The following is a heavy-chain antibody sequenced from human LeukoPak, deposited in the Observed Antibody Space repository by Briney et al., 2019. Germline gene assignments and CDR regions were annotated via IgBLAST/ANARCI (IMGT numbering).Heavy chain of an antibody. J-gene: IGHJ4*02. D-gene: IGHD3-10*01. CDR1: GYTFTSYG. CDR2: ISAYNGNT. Sequence: ASVSVSYKASGYTFTSYGISWVRQAPGQGREGMGWISAYNGNTDYAQKLQGRVTMTTDTSTSTAYMELRSLRSDDPAVYYCARDRRYYGSGSPTLGYWGQGTLVTVSS. CDR3: ARDRRYYGSGSPTLGY. V-gene: IGHV1-18*01.